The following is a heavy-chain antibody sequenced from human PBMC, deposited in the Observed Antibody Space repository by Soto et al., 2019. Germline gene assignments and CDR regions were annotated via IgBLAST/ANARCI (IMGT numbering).Heavy chain of an antibody. CDR2: ISRDGSSK. J-gene: IGHJ4*02. D-gene: IGHD2-8*01. CDR1: GFTFSRYA. CDR3: ARSRNGAVPDSINF. Sequence: PGGSLRLSCAASGFTFSRYAMHWVRQAPGEGLEWAAVISRDGSSKYYGDSVKGRFTVSRDNSNNTLYLSMTSPRPDDTAVFYCARSRNGAVPDSINFWGQGTLVTVS. V-gene: IGHV3-30-3*01.